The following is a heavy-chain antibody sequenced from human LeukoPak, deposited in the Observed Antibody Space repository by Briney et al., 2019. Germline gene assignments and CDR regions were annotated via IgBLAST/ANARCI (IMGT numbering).Heavy chain of an antibody. V-gene: IGHV1-24*01. J-gene: IGHJ4*02. CDR2: FDPEDGET. CDR1: GYTLTELS. Sequence: GASVKVSCKVSGYTLTELSMHWVRQAPGKGLEWMGGFDPEDGETIYAQKFQGRVTMTEDTSTDTAYMELSSLGAEDTAVYYCARDEGSGSYGDYWGQGTLVTVSS. D-gene: IGHD3-10*01. CDR3: ARDEGSGSYGDY.